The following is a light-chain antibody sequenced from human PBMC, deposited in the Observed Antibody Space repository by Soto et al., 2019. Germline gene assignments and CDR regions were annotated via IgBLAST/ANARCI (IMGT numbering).Light chain of an antibody. CDR2: DVN. J-gene: IGLJ1*01. V-gene: IGLV2-14*03. Sequence: QSALTQPASVSGSPGQSIAISCTGASSDIGAYNYVSWHQQHPGKAPKLMIYDVNNRPSGVSDRFSGSKSGYTASLTISGLQAEDEAEYYCISYTTSATYVFGPGTKVTVL. CDR1: SSDIGAYNY. CDR3: ISYTTSATYV.